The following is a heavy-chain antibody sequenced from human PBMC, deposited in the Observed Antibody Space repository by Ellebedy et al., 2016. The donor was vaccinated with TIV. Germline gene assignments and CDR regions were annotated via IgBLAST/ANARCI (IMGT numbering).Heavy chain of an antibody. D-gene: IGHD3-10*01. CDR1: GGSIDSSSNY. CDR3: ARWFGELLYVRWFDP. CDR2: MYYSGTT. V-gene: IGHV4-39*01. Sequence: SETLSLTCTVSGGSIDSSSNYWGWIRQPPGKGLEWIGSMYYSGTTHYNPSLKSRVTISVDTSKRQFSLKLTSVTAADTAVYYCARWFGELLYVRWFDPWGQGTLVTVSS. J-gene: IGHJ5*02.